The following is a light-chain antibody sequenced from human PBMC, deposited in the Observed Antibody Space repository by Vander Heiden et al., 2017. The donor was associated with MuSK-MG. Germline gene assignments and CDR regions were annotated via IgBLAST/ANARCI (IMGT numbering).Light chain of an antibody. J-gene: IGKJ4*01. CDR2: WAS. CDR3: QQYYSTPRT. Sequence: DIVMTQSPDSLAVSLGERATINCKSSQSVLYRSNNENYLAWYQQKPGQPPKLLIYWASTRESGVPDRFSGSGSGADFTLTISSLQAEDVAVYYCQQYYSTPRTFGGGTKVEIK. CDR1: QSVLYRSNNENY. V-gene: IGKV4-1*01.